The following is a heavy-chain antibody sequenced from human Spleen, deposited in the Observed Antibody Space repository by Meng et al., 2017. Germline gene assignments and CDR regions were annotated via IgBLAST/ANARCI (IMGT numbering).Heavy chain of an antibody. V-gene: IGHV4-34*01. J-gene: IGHJ2*01. CDR1: GASFSGYY. D-gene: IGHD7-27*01. CDR3: AREANGDRWYFDL. CDR2: INHSGSA. Sequence: QVHRRRWGAGLLKPSETLSLTCAVYGASFSGYYWSWIRQSPGKGLEWIGDINHSGSANYNPSLKSRLSISVDTSKNQISLKLTSVTAADTAVYYCAREANGDRWYFDLWGRGTLVTVSS.